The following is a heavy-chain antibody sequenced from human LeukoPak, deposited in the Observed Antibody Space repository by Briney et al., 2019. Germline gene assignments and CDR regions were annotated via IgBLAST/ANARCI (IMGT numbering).Heavy chain of an antibody. D-gene: IGHD2-21*02. CDR3: VRSRLLLDY. Sequence: PSETLSLTCTVSGGSISSYFWSWIRQPPGKGLEYIGYMYYSGSTNYSPSLKSRATISVDTSRNQVSLRLSSVTAADTAVYYCVRSRLLLDYWGQGTLVTVSS. V-gene: IGHV4-59*01. CDR1: GGSISSYF. CDR2: MYYSGST. J-gene: IGHJ4*02.